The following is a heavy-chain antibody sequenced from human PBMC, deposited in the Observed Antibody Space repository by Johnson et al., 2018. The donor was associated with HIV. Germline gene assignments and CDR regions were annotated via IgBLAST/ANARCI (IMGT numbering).Heavy chain of an antibody. D-gene: IGHD1-26*01. J-gene: IGHJ3*02. V-gene: IGHV3-13*01. CDR1: GFTFRSYD. CDR2: IGTAGEV. CDR3: ARGRGIVGPQQVALDI. Sequence: MQLVESGGGLVKPGGSLRLSCAASGFTFRSYDMHWVRQVTGKGLEWVSVIGTAGEVYYQGSVKGRFTISRENAKNSFYLQMNSLRAGDTAVYYCARGRGIVGPQQVALDIWGQGTRVTVSS.